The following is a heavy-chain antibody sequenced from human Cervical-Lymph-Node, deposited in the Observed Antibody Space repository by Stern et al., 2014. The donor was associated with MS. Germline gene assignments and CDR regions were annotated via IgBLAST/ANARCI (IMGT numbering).Heavy chain of an antibody. D-gene: IGHD2-15*01. CDR1: GYTFTSYG. J-gene: IGHJ3*02. V-gene: IGHV1-18*01. CDR2: TSAYNRYP. CDR3: ARGLLGSENAFDI. Sequence: HVQLVESGAEVKKPGASVTVSCKASGYTFTSYGISWVRQAPGQELEWMGCTSAYNRYPTKAQQLQGRVPIPTDTSSSTAYMELRSLRSDDTAVYYCARGLLGSENAFDIWGQGTMVTVSS.